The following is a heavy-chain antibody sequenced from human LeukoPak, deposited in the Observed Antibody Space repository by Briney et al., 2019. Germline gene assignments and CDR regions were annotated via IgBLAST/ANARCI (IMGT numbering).Heavy chain of an antibody. CDR1: GGSISSGSYY. CDR3: ARDFTGIGWNLDGGYYYMDV. Sequence: PSQTLSLTCTVSGGSISSGSYYWSWIRQPAGKGLEWIGRIYTSGSTNYNPSLKSRVTISVDTSKNQFSLKLSSVTAADTAVYYCARDFTGIGWNLDGGYYYMDVWGKGTTVTVSS. J-gene: IGHJ6*03. D-gene: IGHD1-7*01. V-gene: IGHV4-61*02. CDR2: IYTSGST.